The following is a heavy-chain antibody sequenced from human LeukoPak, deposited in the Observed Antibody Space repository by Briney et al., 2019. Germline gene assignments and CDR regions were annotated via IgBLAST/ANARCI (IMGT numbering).Heavy chain of an antibody. CDR2: IYYSGSS. Sequence: PSETLSLTCNVSGGSISGYHWSWIRQPPGKGLEWLGYIYYSGSSNYNPSLKSRVTISADTSKNQFSLKLSSVTAADTAVYYCAREGGGSSFHFDYWGQGTLVSVSS. V-gene: IGHV4-59*01. D-gene: IGHD6-6*01. CDR1: GGSISGYH. J-gene: IGHJ4*02. CDR3: AREGGGSSFHFDY.